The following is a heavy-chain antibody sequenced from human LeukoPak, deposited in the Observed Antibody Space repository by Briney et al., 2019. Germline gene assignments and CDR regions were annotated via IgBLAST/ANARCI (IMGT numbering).Heavy chain of an antibody. CDR1: GYTFTSYD. CDR2: MNPNSGNT. D-gene: IGHD3-10*01. V-gene: IGHV1-8*01. Sequence: GASVKVSCKASGYTFTSYDINWVRQATGQGLEWMGWMNPNSGNTGYAQKFQGRVTMTRNTSISTAYMELSSLRSEDTAVYYCARGSAMVRGVITNWFEPWGQGTLVTVSS. J-gene: IGHJ5*02. CDR3: ARGSAMVRGVITNWFEP.